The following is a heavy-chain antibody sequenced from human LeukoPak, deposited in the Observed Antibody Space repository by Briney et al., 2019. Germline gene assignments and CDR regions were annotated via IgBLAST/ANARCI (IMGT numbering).Heavy chain of an antibody. CDR1: GYTLTELS. J-gene: IGHJ3*02. CDR2: FDPEDGET. D-gene: IGHD3-3*01. CDR3: ATGDYDFWSGYRNDAFDI. V-gene: IGHV1-24*01. Sequence: GASVKVSCKVSGYTLTELSMHWVRQAPGKGLEWMGGFDPEDGETIYAQKFQGRVTMTEDTSTDTAYMELSSLRSEDTAVYYCATGDYDFWSGYRNDAFDIWGLGTMVTVSS.